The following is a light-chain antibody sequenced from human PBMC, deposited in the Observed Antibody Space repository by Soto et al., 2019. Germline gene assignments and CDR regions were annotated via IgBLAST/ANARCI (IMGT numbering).Light chain of an antibody. J-gene: IGKJ1*01. CDR3: QQYNKWPRT. CDR1: QSVSSN. V-gene: IGKV3-15*01. CDR2: GAS. Sequence: EIMMTQSPATLFVSPGERATLSCRASQSVSSNLAWYQQKPGQAPRLLIYGASTRATGIPARFSGSGSGTEFILTISSLQSEDFAVYYCQQYNKWPRTFGQGTKVEIK.